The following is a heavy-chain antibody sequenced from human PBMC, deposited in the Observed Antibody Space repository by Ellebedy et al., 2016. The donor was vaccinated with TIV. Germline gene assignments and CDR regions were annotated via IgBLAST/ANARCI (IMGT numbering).Heavy chain of an antibody. CDR1: GFTFSNYA. Sequence: GESLKISCVASGFTFSNYAMTWVRQAPGKGLEWVSSISAGGGSTHYAASVRGRLTISREYSKNTLFLQITSLRADDTALYYCAAGIRIFQHWGRGTLVTVSS. CDR3: AAGIRIFQH. J-gene: IGHJ1*01. D-gene: IGHD3-3*02. CDR2: ISAGGGST. V-gene: IGHV3-23*01.